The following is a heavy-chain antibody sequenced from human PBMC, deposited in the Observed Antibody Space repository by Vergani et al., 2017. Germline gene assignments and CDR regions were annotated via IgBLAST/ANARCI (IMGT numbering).Heavy chain of an antibody. J-gene: IGHJ6*04. V-gene: IGHV3-23*01. CDR1: GFTFSSYA. Sequence: EVQLLESGGGLVHPGGSLRLSCAASGFTFSSYAMSWVRQAPGKALEWVSAISGSGGSTYYAASVKGRFTLPRDNSKNTLYLQMNSLRAEDPAVYYCAKXKRATMVRGVIGGPPYYYYCMHVWGEGSTVTVSS. CDR3: AKXKRATMVRGVIGGPPYYYYCMHV. D-gene: IGHD3-10*01. CDR2: ISGSGGST.